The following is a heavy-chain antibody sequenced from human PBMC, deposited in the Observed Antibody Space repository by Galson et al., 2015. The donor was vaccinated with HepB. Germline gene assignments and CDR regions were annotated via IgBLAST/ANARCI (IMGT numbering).Heavy chain of an antibody. Sequence: SVKVSCKASGFTFTSSAVQWVRQARGQRLEWIGWIVVGSGNTNYAQKFQERVTITRDMSTSTAYMELSSLRSEDTAVYYCAADLGCGGDCWVPYYFDYWGQGTLVTVSS. CDR2: IVVGSGNT. CDR1: GFTFTSSA. J-gene: IGHJ4*02. D-gene: IGHD2-21*02. CDR3: AADLGCGGDCWVPYYFDY. V-gene: IGHV1-58*01.